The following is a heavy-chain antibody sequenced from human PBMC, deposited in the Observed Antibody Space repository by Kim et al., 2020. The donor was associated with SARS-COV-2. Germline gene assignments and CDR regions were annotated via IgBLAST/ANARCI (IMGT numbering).Heavy chain of an antibody. CDR3: ARRQFTSGCYYFDY. V-gene: IGHV3-74*01. Sequence: GGSLRLSCAASGFTFSSHWMHWVRQAPGKGLVWVSRINSDGSTISYADSVKGRFTISRDNAKNTLYLQMNSLSAEHTAVYYCARRQFTSGCYYFDYWGQGTLDTVPS. D-gene: IGHD6-19*01. CDR2: INSDGSTI. CDR1: GFTFSSHW. J-gene: IGHJ4*02.